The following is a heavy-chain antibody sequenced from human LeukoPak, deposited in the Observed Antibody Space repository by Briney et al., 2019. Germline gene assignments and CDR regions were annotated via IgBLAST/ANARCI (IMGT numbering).Heavy chain of an antibody. Sequence: ASVKVSCKASGYTFTSYDINWVRQATGQGLEWMGGMNPNSGNTGYAQKFQGRVTMTRNTSISTAYMELSSLRSEDTAVYYCARGREDLGLVVVLSMLYWFDPWGQGTLVTVSS. V-gene: IGHV1-8*01. CDR2: MNPNSGNT. CDR3: ARGREDLGLVVVLSMLYWFDP. J-gene: IGHJ5*02. D-gene: IGHD2-2*01. CDR1: GYTFTSYD.